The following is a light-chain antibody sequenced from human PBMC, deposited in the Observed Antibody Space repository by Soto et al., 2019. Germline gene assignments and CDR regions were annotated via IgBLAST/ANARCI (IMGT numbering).Light chain of an antibody. CDR2: EVT. CDR3: ASYAGSRTYX. V-gene: IGLV2-23*02. Sequence: QSVVTQPASVSGSPGQSVTISCSGSDIGNYNLVSWYQHLPGRAPKLLIFEVTMLPSGISDRFSGSKSASTASLTISGLQAEDEGDYYCASYAGSRTYXFGSGTKVTVL. J-gene: IGLJ1*01. CDR1: SDIGNYNL.